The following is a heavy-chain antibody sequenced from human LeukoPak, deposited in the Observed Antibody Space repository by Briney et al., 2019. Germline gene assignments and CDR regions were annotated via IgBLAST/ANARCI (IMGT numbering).Heavy chain of an antibody. CDR1: GFTFSSYA. D-gene: IGHD4-17*01. V-gene: IGHV3-23*01. J-gene: IGHJ4*02. CDR2: ISGSGGRT. Sequence: GGSLRLSCAASGFTFSSYAMSWVRQAPGKGLEWVSVISGSGGRTYYADSVKGRFTISRDNSKNTVYLQMNSLRAEDTAVYYCAKPAEDYGDSKIDYWGQGTLATVSS. CDR3: AKPAEDYGDSKIDY.